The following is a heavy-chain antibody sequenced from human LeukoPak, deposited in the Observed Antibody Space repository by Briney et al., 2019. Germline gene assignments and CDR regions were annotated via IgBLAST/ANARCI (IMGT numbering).Heavy chain of an antibody. CDR1: GGTLSSYA. D-gene: IGHD5-24*01. CDR2: IIPILGIA. V-gene: IGHV1-69*04. Sequence: SVKVSCKASGGTLSSYAISWVRQPPGQGLEWMGRIIPILGIANYAQKFQGRVTITADKSTSTAYMELSGLRSEDTAVYCCARREFGRDGYEPLDYWGQGTLVTVSS. CDR3: ARREFGRDGYEPLDY. J-gene: IGHJ4*02.